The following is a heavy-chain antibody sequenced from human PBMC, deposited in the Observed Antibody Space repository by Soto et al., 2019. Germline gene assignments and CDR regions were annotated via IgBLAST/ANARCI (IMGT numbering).Heavy chain of an antibody. CDR2: ISAHNCNT. CDR3: ASGSYGEY. V-gene: IGHV1-18*01. Sequence: QVHLVQSGAEVKNHGASVKVSCKGSGYAFTTYGITWVRQAPGQGLEWMGWISAHNCNTNYAQKLQGRVTVIRDTLTTPAHMDLRSPRFEDTAVYYCASGSYGEYWGQGALVTGSS. J-gene: IGHJ4*02. CDR1: GYAFTTYG. D-gene: IGHD1-26*01.